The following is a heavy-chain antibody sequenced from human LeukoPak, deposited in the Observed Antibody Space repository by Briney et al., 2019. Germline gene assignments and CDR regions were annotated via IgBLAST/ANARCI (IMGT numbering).Heavy chain of an antibody. V-gene: IGHV3-11*01. CDR1: GFTFSDYY. Sequence: GGSLRHSCSASGFTFSDYYMSWIRQAPGKGLQWISFISSGGSTTNYADSVKGRFTISRDNAKNSLYLQMNSLRAEDTAVYYCARVRSNGWYFDYWGQGTLVTVSS. D-gene: IGHD6-19*01. CDR2: ISSGGSTT. CDR3: ARVRSNGWYFDY. J-gene: IGHJ4*02.